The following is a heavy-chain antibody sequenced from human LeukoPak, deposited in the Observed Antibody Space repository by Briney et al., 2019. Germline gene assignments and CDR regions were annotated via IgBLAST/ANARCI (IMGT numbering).Heavy chain of an antibody. J-gene: IGHJ6*02. CDR1: GYTFTSYG. CDR2: ISAYNGNT. Sequence: ASVTVSCMASGYTFTSYGISWVRQAPGQGLEGMGWISAYNGNTHYPQKLQGRGTITTDTSTSTAYTELRSLRSDDTAVYYCARDRRGDDYYYYSGMDVWGQETTVTVSS. CDR3: ARDRRGDDYYYYSGMDV. V-gene: IGHV1-18*01. D-gene: IGHD3-16*01.